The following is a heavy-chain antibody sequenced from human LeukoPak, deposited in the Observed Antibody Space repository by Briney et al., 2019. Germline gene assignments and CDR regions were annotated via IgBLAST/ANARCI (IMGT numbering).Heavy chain of an antibody. CDR2: IYPGDSDT. CDR3: ARLYDILTGYQGEFDY. V-gene: IGHV5-51*01. CDR1: GYSFTSYW. Sequence: GESLKISCKGSGYSFTSYWIGWVRQMPGKGLEWMGIIYPGDSDTRYSPSFQGQDTISADKSISTAYLQWSSLKASDTAMYYCARLYDILTGYQGEFDYWGQGTLVTVSS. D-gene: IGHD3-9*01. J-gene: IGHJ4*02.